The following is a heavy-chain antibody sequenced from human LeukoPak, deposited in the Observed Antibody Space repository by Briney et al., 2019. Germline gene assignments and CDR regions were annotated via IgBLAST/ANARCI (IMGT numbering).Heavy chain of an antibody. Sequence: ASVKVSCKASGYIFTNYYMHWVRQAPGQGLEWMGIINPSGGSTSYAQKFQGRVTMTRDTSTSTVYMELSSLRSEDTAAYYCARAYYYDSSGYYPFDYWGQGTLVTVSS. CDR3: ARAYYYDSSGYYPFDY. CDR1: GYIFTNYY. D-gene: IGHD3-22*01. V-gene: IGHV1-46*01. J-gene: IGHJ4*02. CDR2: INPSGGST.